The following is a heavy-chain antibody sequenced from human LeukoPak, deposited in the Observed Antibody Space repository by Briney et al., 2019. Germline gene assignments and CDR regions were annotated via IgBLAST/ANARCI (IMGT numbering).Heavy chain of an antibody. CDR3: VKDLGRYRNNCFDY. Sequence: GGSLRLSCAASGFTFSSYAMSWVRHAPEKGLERVSTISGSGGGTYYADSVKGRFTISRDDSKNTLYLQMNSLRAEDTAVYYCVKDLGRYRNNCFDYWGQGTLVTVSS. CDR2: ISGSGGGT. D-gene: IGHD1-26*01. V-gene: IGHV3-23*01. J-gene: IGHJ4*02. CDR1: GFTFSSYA.